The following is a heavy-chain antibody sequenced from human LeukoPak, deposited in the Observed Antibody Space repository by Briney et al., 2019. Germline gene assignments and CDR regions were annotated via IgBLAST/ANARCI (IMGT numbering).Heavy chain of an antibody. J-gene: IGHJ4*02. CDR2: NSSSGITI. D-gene: IGHD3-10*01. V-gene: IGHV3-48*03. CDR1: GFTFSSYE. Sequence: PGGSLRLSCAASGFTFSSYEMNWVRQAPGRGLEWVSYNSSSGITIYYADSVKGRFTISRDNAKNSLYLQMNSLRAEDTAVYYCARKRGNDYWGQGTLVTVSS. CDR3: ARKRGNDY.